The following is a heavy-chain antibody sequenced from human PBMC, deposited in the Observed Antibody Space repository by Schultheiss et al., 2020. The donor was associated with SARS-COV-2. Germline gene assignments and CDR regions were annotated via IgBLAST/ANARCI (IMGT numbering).Heavy chain of an antibody. D-gene: IGHD2-21*02. CDR3: ARMGDCGGDCYAT. V-gene: IGHV4-39*07. J-gene: IGHJ5*02. CDR1: GGSFSSYY. Sequence: SETLSLTCAVYGGSFSSYYWGWIRQPPGKGLEWIGSIYYSGSTYYNPSLKSRVTISVDTSKNQFSLKLSSVTAADTAVYYCARMGDCGGDCYATWGQGTLVTVSS. CDR2: IYYSGST.